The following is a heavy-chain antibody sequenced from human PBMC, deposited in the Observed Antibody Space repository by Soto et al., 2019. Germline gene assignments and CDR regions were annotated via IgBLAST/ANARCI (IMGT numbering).Heavy chain of an antibody. CDR2: IYYSGST. CDR3: ARVAAGGGAVAGNFDY. J-gene: IGHJ4*02. CDR1: GGSISSGDYY. V-gene: IGHV4-30-4*01. Sequence: TLSLTCTVSGGSISSGDYYWSWIRQPPGKGLEWIGYIYYSGSTYYNPSLKSRVTISVDTSKNQFSLKLSSVTAADTAVYYCARVAAGGGAVAGNFDYWGQGTLVTVSS. D-gene: IGHD6-19*01.